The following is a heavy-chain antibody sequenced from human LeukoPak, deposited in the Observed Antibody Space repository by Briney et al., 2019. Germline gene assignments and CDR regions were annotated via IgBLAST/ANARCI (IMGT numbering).Heavy chain of an antibody. CDR3: ARHREWNIGRNFDY. CDR2: IYYSGST. CDR1: GGSISSSSYY. V-gene: IGHV4-39*01. Sequence: SETLSLTCTVSGGSISSSSYYWGWIRQPPGKGLEWIGSIYYSGSTYYNPSLKSRVTISVDTSKNQFSLKLSSVTAADTAVYYCARHREWNIGRNFDYWGQGTLVTVSS. J-gene: IGHJ4*02. D-gene: IGHD3-3*01.